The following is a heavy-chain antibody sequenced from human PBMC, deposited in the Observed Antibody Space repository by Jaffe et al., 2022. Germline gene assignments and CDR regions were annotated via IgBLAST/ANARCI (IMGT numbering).Heavy chain of an antibody. CDR3: ARDRYSSGWYSGIHTAFDY. CDR1: GYTFTGYY. V-gene: IGHV1-2*02. CDR2: INPNSGGT. D-gene: IGHD6-19*01. Sequence: QVQLVQSGAEVKKPGASVKVSCKASGYTFTGYYMHWVRQAPGQGLEWMGWINPNSGGTNYAQKFQGRVTMTRDTSISTAYMELSRLRSDDTAVYYCARDRYSSGWYSGIHTAFDYWGQGTLVTVSS. J-gene: IGHJ4*02.